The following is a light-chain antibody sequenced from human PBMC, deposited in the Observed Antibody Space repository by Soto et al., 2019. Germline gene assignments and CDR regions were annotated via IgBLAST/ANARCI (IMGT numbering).Light chain of an antibody. V-gene: IGKV3-20*01. J-gene: IGKJ1*01. Sequence: EIVLTQSPGTLSLSPGERATLSCRASQGVSSSYLAWYQHKPSQAPSLLINGASSRANSIPDRFSGSGSGTDFILTISRLEPEDFAVYYGQQYGSSPWTFGQGTKVGIK. CDR3: QQYGSSPWT. CDR2: GAS. CDR1: QGVSSSY.